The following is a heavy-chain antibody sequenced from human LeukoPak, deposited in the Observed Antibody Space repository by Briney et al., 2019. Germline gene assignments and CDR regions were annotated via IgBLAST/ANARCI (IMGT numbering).Heavy chain of an antibody. J-gene: IGHJ5*02. CDR1: GFTFSSYA. V-gene: IGHV3-23*01. D-gene: IGHD2-2*01. CDR2: ISGSGGST. Sequence: PGGSLRLSCAASGFTFSSYAMSWVRQAPGKGLEWVSAISGSGGSTYYADSVKGRFTISRDNSKNTLYLQMNSLRAEDTAVYYCAKTVVPAATDHNWFDPWGQGTLVTVSS. CDR3: AKTVVPAATDHNWFDP.